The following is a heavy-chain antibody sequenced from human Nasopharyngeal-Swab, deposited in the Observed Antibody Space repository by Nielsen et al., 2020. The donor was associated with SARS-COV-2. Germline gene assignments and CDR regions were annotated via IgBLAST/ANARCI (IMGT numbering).Heavy chain of an antibody. CDR3: ARSRGYSYGFSN. V-gene: IGHV4-59*08. D-gene: IGHD5-18*01. CDR1: GGSISGYY. Sequence: SETLSFTCSVSGGSISGYYWSWIRQPPGKGLEWIGYVYFSGSTNYNPSLKSRVTISVDTSKNQFSLKLSSVTAADTAVYYCARSRGYSYGFSNWGQGTLVTVSS. CDR2: VYFSGST. J-gene: IGHJ4*02.